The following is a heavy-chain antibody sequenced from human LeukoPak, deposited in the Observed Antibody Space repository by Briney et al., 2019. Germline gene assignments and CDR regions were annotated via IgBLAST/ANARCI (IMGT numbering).Heavy chain of an antibody. J-gene: IGHJ4*02. Sequence: SETLSLTCTVSGGSISSSSYYWGWIRQPPGKGLEWIGSIYYSGSAYYNLSLKSRVTISVDTSKNQFSLKLSSVTAADTAVYYCARVIAVPAAPYFDYWGQGTLVTVSS. V-gene: IGHV4-39*01. CDR2: IYYSGSA. CDR1: GGSISSSSYY. CDR3: ARVIAVPAAPYFDY. D-gene: IGHD2-2*01.